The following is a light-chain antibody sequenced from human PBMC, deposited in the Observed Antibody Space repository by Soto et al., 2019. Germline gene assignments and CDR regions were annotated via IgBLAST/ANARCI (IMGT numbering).Light chain of an antibody. Sequence: EIVLTQSPATLSLSPGERATLSCRASQSLNSYLAWYQQKPGQAPRLLIYDASNRATGIPARFSGSGSGTDFTLTISSLEPEDFAVYYCQQRSNWPTFGNGTKLEIK. CDR2: DAS. J-gene: IGKJ2*01. CDR1: QSLNSY. V-gene: IGKV3-11*01. CDR3: QQRSNWPT.